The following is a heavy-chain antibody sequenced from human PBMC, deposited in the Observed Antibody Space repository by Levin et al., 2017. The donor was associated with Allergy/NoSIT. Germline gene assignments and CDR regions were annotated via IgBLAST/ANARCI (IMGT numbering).Heavy chain of an antibody. CDR2: ITGDGDDT. CDR1: GFTFRNSA. J-gene: IGHJ4*02. D-gene: IGHD3-3*01. Sequence: LSLTCAASGFTFRNSAMSWVRPAAGKGLEWLSGITGDGDDTHYADSVKGRFTNSRDNSKNMLYLQMSSLRADDTATYYCAKGNTIFGIGRLDYWGQGILVTVSS. V-gene: IGHV3-23*01. CDR3: AKGNTIFGIGRLDY.